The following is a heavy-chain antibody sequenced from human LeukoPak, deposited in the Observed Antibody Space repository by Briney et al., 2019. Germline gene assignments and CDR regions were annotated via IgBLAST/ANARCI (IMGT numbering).Heavy chain of an antibody. Sequence: PGGSLRLSCAASGFTFSSYSMNWVRQAPGKGLEWVSSISSSSSYIYYADSVKGRFTISRDNAKNSLYLQMNSLRAEDTAVYYCARDLSIAVAGFLWEENYYYGMDVWGQGTTVTVSS. CDR3: ARDLSIAVAGFLWEENYYYGMDV. CDR1: GFTFSSYS. CDR2: ISSSSSYI. V-gene: IGHV3-21*01. J-gene: IGHJ6*02. D-gene: IGHD6-19*01.